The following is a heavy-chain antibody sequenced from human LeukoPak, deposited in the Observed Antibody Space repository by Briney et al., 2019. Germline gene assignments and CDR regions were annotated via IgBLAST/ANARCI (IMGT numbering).Heavy chain of an antibody. CDR1: GFTFSSYA. CDR3: AKVLYSSGFYGNY. CDR2: TTGSGGST. Sequence: PGGSLTLSCAASGFTFSSYAMTWVRQAPGTGLEWVSATTGSGGSTYYADSVKGRFTISRDNSKNTLYLQMNSLRGEDTAVYYCAKVLYSSGFYGNYWGQGTLVTVSS. D-gene: IGHD6-19*01. V-gene: IGHV3-23*01. J-gene: IGHJ4*02.